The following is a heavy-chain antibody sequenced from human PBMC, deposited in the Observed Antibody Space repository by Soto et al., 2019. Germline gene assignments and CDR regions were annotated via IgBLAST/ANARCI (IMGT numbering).Heavy chain of an antibody. D-gene: IGHD5-18*01. V-gene: IGHV3-7*01. CDR1: GFALSRYW. J-gene: IGHJ4*02. CDR2: INADGSQK. Sequence: GGSLRLSCAASGFALSRYWMSWVRQAPGKGLEWVANINADGSQKYYVDSVRGRFTISRDNAKSSLYLQMNSLRVEDMAAYYCARSGYTDGQGNWGQGTLVTVSS. CDR3: ARSGYTDGQGN.